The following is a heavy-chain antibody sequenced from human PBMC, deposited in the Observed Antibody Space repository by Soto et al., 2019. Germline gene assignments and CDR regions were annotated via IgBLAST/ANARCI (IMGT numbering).Heavy chain of an antibody. CDR1: GYDVTRYY. V-gene: IGHV1-46*01. D-gene: IGHD1-1*01. CDR3: AKGGENDGVPHLDDYYYGMDV. J-gene: IGHJ6*02. CDR2: INPTGGGRT. Sequence: QVQLVQSGAEVKKPGASVKVSCKASGYDVTRYYIHRERQGPGQGLEWMGMINPTGGGRTKYAQKFQARISGTSDRSTSTVYMELTSLRSDDAAVYYCAKGGENDGVPHLDDYYYGMDVWGQGTTVTVSS.